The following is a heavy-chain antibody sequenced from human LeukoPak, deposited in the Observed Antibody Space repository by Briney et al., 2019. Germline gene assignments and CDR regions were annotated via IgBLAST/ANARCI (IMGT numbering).Heavy chain of an antibody. CDR1: GGSISTDY. Sequence: SETLSLTCTVSGGSISTDYWSWIRQPPGKGLDWIGYVSFGGGTNYNPSLKSRVITSADTSKDQFSLNLTSVTAADTAVYYCVRASVESGGAFDIWGQGTMVTVSS. V-gene: IGHV4-59*01. CDR2: VSFGGGT. CDR3: VRASVESGGAFDI. J-gene: IGHJ3*02. D-gene: IGHD2-15*01.